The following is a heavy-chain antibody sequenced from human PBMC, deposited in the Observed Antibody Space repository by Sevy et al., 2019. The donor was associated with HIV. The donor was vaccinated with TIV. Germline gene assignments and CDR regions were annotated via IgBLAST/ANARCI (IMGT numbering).Heavy chain of an antibody. D-gene: IGHD3-22*01. J-gene: IGHJ1*01. Sequence: SETLSLTCTVSGGSITSHYWSWIRQPPGKGLEWIGYIQYSGSTNYNPSLKSLVTISADTSKNQFSLRLCSGAAANATVYYCANHYDRSGYYIFQHWGQGTLVTVSS. CDR3: ANHYDRSGYYIFQH. CDR2: IQYSGST. CDR1: GGSITSHY. V-gene: IGHV4-59*11.